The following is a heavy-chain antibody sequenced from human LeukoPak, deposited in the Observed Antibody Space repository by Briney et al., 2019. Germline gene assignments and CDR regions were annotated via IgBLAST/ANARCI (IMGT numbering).Heavy chain of an antibody. CDR2: ISGRGTDT. Sequence: GGSLRLSCAASGFTFSNYWMRWVRQAPGKGLQWLSTISGRGTDTYYADSVKGRFIISRDNSNSTLSLQMGSLRAEDTAVYYCARGHRAAGGRPYYYYMDVWGKGTTVTVSS. CDR1: GFTFSNYW. CDR3: ARGHRAAGGRPYYYYMDV. V-gene: IGHV3-23*01. J-gene: IGHJ6*03. D-gene: IGHD6-13*01.